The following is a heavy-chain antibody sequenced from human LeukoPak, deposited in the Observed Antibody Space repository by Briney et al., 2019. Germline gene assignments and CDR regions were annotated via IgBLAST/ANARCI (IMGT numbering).Heavy chain of an antibody. D-gene: IGHD2-8*01. CDR1: GFTFSSYE. Sequence: PGGSLRLSCAASGFTFSSYEMNWVRQAPGKGLEWVSYINDRGSTIYYADSVKGRFTISRDDAKNSLYLQMNSLRAEDTAVYFCMRDAPGSNTGDYWGQGTLVTVSS. CDR3: MRDAPGSNTGDY. V-gene: IGHV3-48*03. J-gene: IGHJ4*02. CDR2: INDRGSTI.